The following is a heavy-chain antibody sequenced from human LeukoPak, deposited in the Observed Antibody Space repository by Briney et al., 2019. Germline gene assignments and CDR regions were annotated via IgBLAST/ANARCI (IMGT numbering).Heavy chain of an antibody. CDR3: ARQTSLYYDSSGYPDY. CDR2: IRYDGSNE. D-gene: IGHD3-22*01. CDR1: GITFSSYG. J-gene: IGHJ4*02. V-gene: IGHV3-30*02. Sequence: GGSLRLSCAASGITFSSYGMHWVRQAPGKGLEWVAFIRYDGSNEYYVDSVKGRFTISRDNSKNTLYLQMNSLRAEDTAVYYCARQTSLYYDSSGYPDYWGQGTLVTVSS.